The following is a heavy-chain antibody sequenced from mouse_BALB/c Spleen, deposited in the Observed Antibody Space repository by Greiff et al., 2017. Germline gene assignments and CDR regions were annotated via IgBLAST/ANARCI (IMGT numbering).Heavy chain of an antibody. V-gene: IGHV3-2*02. CDR1: GYSITSDYA. D-gene: IGHD2-3*01. Sequence: EVKLEESGPGLVKPSQSLSLTCTVTGYSITSDYAWNWIRQFPGNKLEWMGYISYSGSTSYNPSLKSRISITRDTSKNQFFLQLNSVTTEDTATYYCASVYDGFAWFAYWGQGTLVTVSA. CDR3: ASVYDGFAWFAY. J-gene: IGHJ3*01. CDR2: ISYSGST.